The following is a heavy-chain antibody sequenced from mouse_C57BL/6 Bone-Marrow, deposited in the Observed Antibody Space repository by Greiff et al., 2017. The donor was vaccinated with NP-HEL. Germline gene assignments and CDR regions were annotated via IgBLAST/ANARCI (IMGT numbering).Heavy chain of an antibody. CDR2: IDPEDGDT. V-gene: IGHV14-1*01. J-gene: IGHJ2*01. D-gene: IGHD2-4*01. CDR3: KHYDYLYYFDY. CDR1: GFNIKDYY. Sequence: EVQLQQSGAELVRPGASVKLSCTASGFNIKDYYMHWVKQRPEQGLEWIGRIDPEDGDTEYAPKFQGKATMTADTSSNTAYLQLSSLTSEETAVYYCKHYDYLYYFDYWGQGTTLTVSS.